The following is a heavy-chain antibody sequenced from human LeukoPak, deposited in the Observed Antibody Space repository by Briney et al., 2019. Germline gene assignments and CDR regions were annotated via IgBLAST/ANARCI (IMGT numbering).Heavy chain of an antibody. D-gene: IGHD3-3*01. J-gene: IGHJ4*02. V-gene: IGHV3-23*01. CDR2: ISGSGGST. Sequence: PGGSLRLSCAASGFTFSSYAMSWVRQAPGKGLEWVSAISGSGGSTNYADSVKGRFTISRDNSKNTLYLQMHSLRAEDTAVYYCAKDTLPPYYEENWGQGPLVTVS. CDR3: AKDTLPPYYEEN. CDR1: GFTFSSYA.